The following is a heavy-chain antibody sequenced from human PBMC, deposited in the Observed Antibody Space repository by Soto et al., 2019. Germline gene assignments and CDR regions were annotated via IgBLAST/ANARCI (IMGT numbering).Heavy chain of an antibody. Sequence: EVQLVESGGGLIQPGGSLRLSCAASGFTFSSYNMNWVRQTPGKGLEWVSYISSSSSTIFYADSVKGRFTISRDNANNSLYLQMNSLRAEDTAVYYCARRQESSGWYRFFDYWGQGTLVTVSS. CDR3: ARRQESSGWYRFFDY. V-gene: IGHV3-48*01. CDR1: GFTFSSYN. D-gene: IGHD6-19*01. J-gene: IGHJ4*02. CDR2: ISSSSSTI.